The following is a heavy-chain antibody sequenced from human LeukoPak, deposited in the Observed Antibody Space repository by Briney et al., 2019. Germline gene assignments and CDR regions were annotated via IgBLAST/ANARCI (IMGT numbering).Heavy chain of an antibody. J-gene: IGHJ4*02. CDR1: GFTFSSYE. Sequence: PGGSLRLSCAASGFTFSSYEMNWVRQAPGKGLEWVSYISSRGSTIYYADSVKGRFTISRDNDKNSLYLQMNSLRAEDTAVYYCASLYQYYYDSSGYSDYWGQGTLVTVSS. V-gene: IGHV3-48*03. D-gene: IGHD3-22*01. CDR3: ASLYQYYYDSSGYSDY. CDR2: ISSRGSTI.